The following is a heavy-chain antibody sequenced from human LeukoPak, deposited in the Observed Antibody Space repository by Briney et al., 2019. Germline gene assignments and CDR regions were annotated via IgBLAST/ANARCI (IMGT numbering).Heavy chain of an antibody. D-gene: IGHD2-2*01. J-gene: IGHJ4*02. CDR3: ARAGYCSSTSCYSYYFDY. CDR1: GFTFSSYA. CDR2: ISYDGSNK. Sequence: GGSLRLSCAASGFTFSSYAMHWVRKAPGKGLEWVAVISYDGSNKYYADSVKGRFTISRDNSKNTLYLQMNSLRAEDTAVYYCARAGYCSSTSCYSYYFDYWGQGTLVTVSS. V-gene: IGHV3-30*04.